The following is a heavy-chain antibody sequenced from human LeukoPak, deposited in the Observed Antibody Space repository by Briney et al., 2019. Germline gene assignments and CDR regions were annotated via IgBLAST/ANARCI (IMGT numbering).Heavy chain of an antibody. CDR2: IYHSGST. V-gene: IGHV4-4*02. Sequence: SETLSLTCAVSGGSISSSNWWSWVRQPPGKGLEWIGEIYHSGSTNYNPSLKSRVTISVDKSKNQFSLKLSSVTAADTAVYYCARALKAGYGSGSYYDWFDPWGQGTLVTVSS. D-gene: IGHD3-10*01. CDR1: GGSISSSNW. J-gene: IGHJ5*02. CDR3: ARALKAGYGSGSYYDWFDP.